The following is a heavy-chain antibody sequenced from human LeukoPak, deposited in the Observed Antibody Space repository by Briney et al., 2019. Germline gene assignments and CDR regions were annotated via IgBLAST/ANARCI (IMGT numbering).Heavy chain of an antibody. Sequence: GGSLRLSCAASGFTFSSYGMHWVRQAPGKGLEWVAFIRFDGSNKYYAYSVKGRFTISRDNSKNTLYLQMNCLRAEDTAVYYCAKGEMDTVGGPLVVFDIWAKGQWSPSLQ. CDR3: AKGEMDTVGGPLVVFDI. V-gene: IGHV3-30*02. D-gene: IGHD5-18*01. CDR1: GFTFSSYG. J-gene: IGHJ3*02. CDR2: IRFDGSNK.